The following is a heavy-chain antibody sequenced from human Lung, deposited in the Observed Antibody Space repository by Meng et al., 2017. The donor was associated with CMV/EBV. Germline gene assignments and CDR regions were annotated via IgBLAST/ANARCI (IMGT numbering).Heavy chain of an antibody. Sequence: SETLSLXCAVYGGSFSGYFWSWIRQLPGKGLEWIGEINHSGSTNYNPSLKSRVTISVDTSKNQFFLKLSSVTAADTAVYYCARGTVTSRVIVPPFAIKIVYGRAGWXQGTXVTVSS. D-gene: IGHD2-2*01. J-gene: IGHJ6*02. CDR2: INHSGST. CDR3: ARGTVTSRVIVPPFAIKIVYGRAG. CDR1: GGSFSGYF. V-gene: IGHV4-34*01.